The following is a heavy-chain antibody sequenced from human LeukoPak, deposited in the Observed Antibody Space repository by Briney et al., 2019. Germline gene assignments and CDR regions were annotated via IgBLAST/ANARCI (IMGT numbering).Heavy chain of an antibody. CDR1: RFTFSSHE. J-gene: IGHJ4*02. Sequence: GGSLRLSCVASRFTFSSHEMNWVRQAPGKGLEWVSYISSSGSTIYYADSVKGRFTISRDNANNSLYLQMNSLRAEDTAVYYCARTPHTAMVPYFDYWGQGTLVTVSS. CDR2: ISSSGSTI. CDR3: ARTPHTAMVPYFDY. D-gene: IGHD5-18*01. V-gene: IGHV3-48*03.